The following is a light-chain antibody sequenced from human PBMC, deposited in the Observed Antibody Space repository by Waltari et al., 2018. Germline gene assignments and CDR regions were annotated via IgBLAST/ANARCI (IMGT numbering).Light chain of an antibody. CDR2: AVS. V-gene: IGLV2-14*01. J-gene: IGLJ3*02. Sequence: QSALTQPASVSGSPGQSITISCTGTSSDVGGYRYVFWYQQHPGKAPKLIIYAVSHRPSGVSDRFSGSKAGTTASLTISGLQAEDEADYYCDSYTSSSTRVFGGGTTLTVL. CDR3: DSYTSSSTRV. CDR1: SSDVGGYRY.